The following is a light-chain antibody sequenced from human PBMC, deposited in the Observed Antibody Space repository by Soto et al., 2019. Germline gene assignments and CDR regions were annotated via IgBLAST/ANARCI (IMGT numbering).Light chain of an antibody. CDR3: CSSAPESTYV. V-gene: IGLV2-23*01. Sequence: QSALAQPASVSGSPGQSITISCTGTSSDVGAYNSVSWYQQHPHKAPQVIIYKGTQRPSGVSNRFSGSTSGNAASLTISGLQADDEADYFCCSSAPESTYVFGNGTKVTAL. CDR1: SSDVGAYNS. CDR2: KGT. J-gene: IGLJ1*01.